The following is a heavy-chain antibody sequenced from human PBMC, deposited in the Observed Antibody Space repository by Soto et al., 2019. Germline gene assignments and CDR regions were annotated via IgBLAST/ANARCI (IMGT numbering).Heavy chain of an antibody. Sequence: GGSLRLSCAASGFTFTRFRMNWVRQAPGKGLEWVSSISSFGSDIYYADSVRGRFTISRDNAKNSLYLQMNSPSAEDTAVYYCARDAAYDPLDVWGQGTTVTVSS. D-gene: IGHD3-3*01. CDR2: ISSFGSDI. V-gene: IGHV3-21*01. CDR1: GFTFTRFR. CDR3: ARDAAYDPLDV. J-gene: IGHJ6*02.